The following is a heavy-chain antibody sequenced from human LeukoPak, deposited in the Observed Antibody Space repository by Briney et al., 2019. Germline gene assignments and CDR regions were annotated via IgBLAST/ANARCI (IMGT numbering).Heavy chain of an antibody. J-gene: IGHJ5*02. D-gene: IGHD1-1*01. CDR1: GGSISSGSYY. Sequence: SETLSLICTVSGGSISSGSYYWSWIRQPAGKGLEWIGRIYTSGSTNYNPSLKSRVTISVDTSKNQFSLKLSSVTAADTAVYYCAGKLEKVNWFDPWGQGTLVTASS. CDR2: IYTSGST. CDR3: AGKLEKVNWFDP. V-gene: IGHV4-61*02.